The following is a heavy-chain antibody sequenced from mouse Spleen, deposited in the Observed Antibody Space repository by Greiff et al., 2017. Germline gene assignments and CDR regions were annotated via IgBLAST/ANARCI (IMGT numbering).Heavy chain of an antibody. Sequence: EVQGVESGGGLVQPGGSLKLSCAASGFTFSSYGMSWVRQTPDKRLELVATINSNGGSTYYPDSVKGRFTISRDNAKNTLYLQMSSLKSEDTAMYYCARGAAWFAYWGQGTLVTVSA. J-gene: IGHJ3*01. CDR3: ARGAAWFAY. V-gene: IGHV5-6-3*01. CDR1: GFTFSSYG. CDR2: INSNGGST.